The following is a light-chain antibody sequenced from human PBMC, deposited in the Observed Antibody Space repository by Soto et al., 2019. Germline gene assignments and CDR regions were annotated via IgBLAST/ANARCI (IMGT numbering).Light chain of an antibody. J-gene: IGKJ3*01. Sequence: EIVLTQSPGTLSLSPGERATLSCRASQSLTGNFLAWYQQKPGQAPRLLIYEASTRATGIPDRFSGSGSGTDFTLTISRLEPEDFALYYCQQYDSSPRSFGPGTKVDIK. V-gene: IGKV3-20*01. CDR1: QSLTGNF. CDR2: EAS. CDR3: QQYDSSPRS.